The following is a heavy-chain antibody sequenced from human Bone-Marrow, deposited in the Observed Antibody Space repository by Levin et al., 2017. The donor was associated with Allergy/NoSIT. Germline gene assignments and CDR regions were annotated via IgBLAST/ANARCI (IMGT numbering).Heavy chain of an antibody. Sequence: SCAASGFTFSSYSMNWVRQVPGKGLEWVSYISSSSSTIYYADSVKGRFTISRDNAENSLYLQMNSLRDEDTAVYYCARGGSSGRGRFDYWGQGNLVTVSS. CDR1: GFTFSSYS. D-gene: IGHD6-19*01. J-gene: IGHJ4*02. CDR3: ARGGSSGRGRFDY. V-gene: IGHV3-48*02. CDR2: ISSSSSTI.